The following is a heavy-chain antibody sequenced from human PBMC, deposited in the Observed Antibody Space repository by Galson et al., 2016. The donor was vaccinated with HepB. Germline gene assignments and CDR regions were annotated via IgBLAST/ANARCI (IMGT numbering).Heavy chain of an antibody. CDR2: YNAGNGDP. Sequence: SVKVSCKASGYTFTTYGIQWVRQAPGQRLEWIGWYNAGNGDPRYSQNSQGRVTFTRDTSASTAYMELSSLRSEDTAVYFCARSGNEWSVDYWGQGTLVSVSS. CDR3: ARSGNEWSVDY. D-gene: IGHD3-3*01. V-gene: IGHV1-3*01. CDR1: GYTFTTYG. J-gene: IGHJ4*02.